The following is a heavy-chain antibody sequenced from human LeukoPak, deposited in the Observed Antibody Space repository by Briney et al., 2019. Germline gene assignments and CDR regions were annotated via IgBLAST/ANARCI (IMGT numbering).Heavy chain of an antibody. J-gene: IGHJ4*02. Sequence: PGGSLRLSCAASGFTFSSYGMHWVRQAPGKGLEWVAVISYDGSNKYYADSVKGRFTISRDNSKNTLYLQMNSLRAEDTAVYYCAKAPNCSSTSCYTALFDYWGQGTLVTVSS. CDR1: GFTFSSYG. V-gene: IGHV3-30*18. D-gene: IGHD2-2*02. CDR2: ISYDGSNK. CDR3: AKAPNCSSTSCYTALFDY.